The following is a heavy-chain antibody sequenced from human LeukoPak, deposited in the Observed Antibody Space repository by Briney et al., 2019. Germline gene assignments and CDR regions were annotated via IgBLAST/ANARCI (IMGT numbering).Heavy chain of an antibody. J-gene: IGHJ5*02. CDR1: GGSISSYY. Sequence: SETLSLTCTVSGGSISSYYWSWIRQPPGKGLEWIGYIYYSGSTNYNPSLKSRVTISVDTSKNQFSLKLSSVTAADTAVYYCAGVMGATRYNWFDPWGQGTLVTVSS. CDR2: IYYSGST. CDR3: AGVMGATRYNWFDP. D-gene: IGHD1-26*01. V-gene: IGHV4-59*01.